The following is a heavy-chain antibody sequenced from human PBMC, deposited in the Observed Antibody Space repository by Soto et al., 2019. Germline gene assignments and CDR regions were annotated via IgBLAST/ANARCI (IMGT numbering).Heavy chain of an antibody. CDR3: AKGGIAVAGISWFDP. CDR2: ISGSGGST. Sequence: GWSMGLSRAASGVPFSSYAMSWVCKAPGKGLEWVSAISGSGGSTYYADSVKGRFTISRDNSKNTLYLQMNSLRAEDTAVYYCAKGGIAVAGISWFDPWGQGTLVTVSS. CDR1: GVPFSSYA. D-gene: IGHD6-19*01. J-gene: IGHJ5*02. V-gene: IGHV3-23*01.